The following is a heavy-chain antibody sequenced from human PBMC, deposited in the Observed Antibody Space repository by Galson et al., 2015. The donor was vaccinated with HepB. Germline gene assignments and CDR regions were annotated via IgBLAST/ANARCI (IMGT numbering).Heavy chain of an antibody. V-gene: IGHV4-59*12. CDR1: GGSISSYY. Sequence: SETLSLTCTVSGGSISSYYWSWIRQPPGKGLEWIGYIYYSGSTNYNPSLKSRVTISVDTSKNQFSLQLNSVTPEDTAVYYCARLSPQAGTFWKEAFDIWGQGTMVTVSS. D-gene: IGHD6-13*01. CDR2: IYYSGST. J-gene: IGHJ3*02. CDR3: ARLSPQAGTFWKEAFDI.